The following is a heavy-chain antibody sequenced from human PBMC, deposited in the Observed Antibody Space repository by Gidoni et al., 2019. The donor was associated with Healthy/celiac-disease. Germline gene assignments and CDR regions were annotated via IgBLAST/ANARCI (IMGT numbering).Heavy chain of an antibody. V-gene: IGHV3-30*04. CDR1: GFTFISYA. D-gene: IGHD6-19*01. CDR3: ARDVGIAVAGTGGLFDY. Sequence: QVQLVESVGGVVQPVRSLSLACAASGFTFISYAMHWVRQAPGKGLEWVAVISYDGSNKYYADSVKGRFTISRDNSKNTLYLQMNSLRAEDTAVYYCARDVGIAVAGTGGLFDYWGQGTLVTVSS. J-gene: IGHJ4*02. CDR2: ISYDGSNK.